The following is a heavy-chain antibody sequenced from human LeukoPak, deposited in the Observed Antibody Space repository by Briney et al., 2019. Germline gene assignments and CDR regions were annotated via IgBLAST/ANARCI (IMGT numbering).Heavy chain of an antibody. CDR1: GASISSYY. CDR2: IYTSGST. Sequence: PSETLSLTCTVSGASISSYYWSWIRQPAVKALEWIGRIYTSGSTNYNPSLKSRVTMSVDTSKNQFSLKLSSVTAADTAVYYCARDTHDYGRPGIPFDYWGQGTLVTVSS. CDR3: ARDTHDYGRPGIPFDY. V-gene: IGHV4-4*07. J-gene: IGHJ4*02. D-gene: IGHD4-17*01.